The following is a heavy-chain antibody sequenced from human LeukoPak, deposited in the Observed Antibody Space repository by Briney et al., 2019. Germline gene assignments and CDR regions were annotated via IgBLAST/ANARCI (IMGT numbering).Heavy chain of an antibody. CDR2: ISSSGSTI. D-gene: IGHD6-13*01. Sequence: GGSLRLSCAASGFTFGDYYMSWIRQAPGKGLEWVSYISSSGSTIYYADSVKGRFTISRDNAKNSLYLQMNSLRAEDTAVYYCARDRAAAYYFDYWGQGTLVTVSS. V-gene: IGHV3-11*01. CDR1: GFTFGDYY. CDR3: ARDRAAAYYFDY. J-gene: IGHJ4*02.